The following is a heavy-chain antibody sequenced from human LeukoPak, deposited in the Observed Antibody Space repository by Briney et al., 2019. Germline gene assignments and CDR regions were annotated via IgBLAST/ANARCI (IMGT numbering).Heavy chain of an antibody. D-gene: IGHD5-24*01. V-gene: IGHV1-18*01. J-gene: IGHJ4*02. CDR1: GYTFTSYA. CDR2: ISAYNGNT. Sequence: GASVKVSCKASGYTFTSYAMNWVRQAPGQGLEWMGWISAYNGNTNYAQKLQGRVTMTTDTSTSTAYMELRSLRSDDTAVYYCARVEMATIYYWGQGTLVTVSS. CDR3: ARVEMATIYY.